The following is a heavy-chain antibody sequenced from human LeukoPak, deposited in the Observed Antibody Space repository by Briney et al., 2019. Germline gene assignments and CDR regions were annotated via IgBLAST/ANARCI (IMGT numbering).Heavy chain of an antibody. CDR3: ARHGGGSYLDHFDY. Sequence: SETLSLTCTVSGGSISSSSRYWGWIRQPPGKGLECIGSAYFGGSTNYNPSLKGRVTISVDTSKNQFSLKLSSVTAADTAVYYCARHGGGSYLDHFDYWGQGTLVTVSS. V-gene: IGHV4-39*01. D-gene: IGHD1-26*01. CDR1: GGSISSSSRY. J-gene: IGHJ4*02. CDR2: AYFGGST.